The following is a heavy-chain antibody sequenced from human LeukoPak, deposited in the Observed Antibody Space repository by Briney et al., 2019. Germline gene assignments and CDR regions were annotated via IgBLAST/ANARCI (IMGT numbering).Heavy chain of an antibody. Sequence: GGSLRLSCAAPGFTFTSYSMNWVRQAPGKGLEWVSTISGGGGSTYYADSVKGRFTISRDNSKNTLYLQVNSLRAEDTAVYYCAKGGKWDVTPFDYWGQGTLVTVSS. CDR1: GFTFTSYS. J-gene: IGHJ4*02. CDR3: AKGGKWDVTPFDY. V-gene: IGHV3-23*01. CDR2: ISGGGGST. D-gene: IGHD1-26*01.